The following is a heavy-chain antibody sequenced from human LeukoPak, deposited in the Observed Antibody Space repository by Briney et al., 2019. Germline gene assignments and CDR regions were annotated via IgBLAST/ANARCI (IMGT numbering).Heavy chain of an antibody. CDR1: GYAFTSYD. J-gene: IGHJ5*02. Sequence: ASVKVSCKASGYAFTSYDINWVRQATGQGLEWMGWMNPNSGNTGYTQKFQGRVTMTRNTSISTAYMELSSLRSEDTPVYYSASSGVAAMGWFDPWGQGTLVTVSS. CDR2: MNPNSGNT. D-gene: IGHD2-21*02. CDR3: ASSGVAAMGWFDP. V-gene: IGHV1-8*01.